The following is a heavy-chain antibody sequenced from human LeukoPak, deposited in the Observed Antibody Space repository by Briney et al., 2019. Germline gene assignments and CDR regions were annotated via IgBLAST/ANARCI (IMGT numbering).Heavy chain of an antibody. Sequence: GGSLRLSCAASGFTFSSYWMHWVRQAPGKGLVWVSRINTDGSSTSYADSVKGRFTISRDNSKNTLYLQMNSLRAEDTAVYYCASFVINYYYYGMDVWGQGTTVTVSS. D-gene: IGHD3-10*01. J-gene: IGHJ6*02. CDR1: GFTFSSYW. CDR3: ASFVINYYYYGMDV. V-gene: IGHV3-74*01. CDR2: INTDGSST.